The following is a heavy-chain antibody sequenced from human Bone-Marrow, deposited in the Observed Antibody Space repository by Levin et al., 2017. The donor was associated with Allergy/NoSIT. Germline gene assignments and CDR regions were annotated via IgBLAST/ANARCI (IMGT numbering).Heavy chain of an antibody. V-gene: IGHV1-2*02. CDR2: IDPNTGGT. D-gene: IGHD6-19*01. CDR1: GYTFTAYY. Sequence: GESLKISCKASGYTFTAYYLHWVRQAPGQGLEWMGWIDPNTGGTNYAEKFQGRVSVTRDTSISTVYMELSLRSDDTAVYYCATGGKKWLNSGPNDDLDIWGQGTTVTVSS. J-gene: IGHJ3*02. CDR3: ATGGKKWLNSGPNDDLDI.